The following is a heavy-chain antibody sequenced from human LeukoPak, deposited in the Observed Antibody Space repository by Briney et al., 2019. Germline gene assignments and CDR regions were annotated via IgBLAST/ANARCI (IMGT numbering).Heavy chain of an antibody. V-gene: IGHV1-18*01. D-gene: IGHD2-8*01. CDR3: ARADCTNGVCFVFDY. CDR2: ISAYNGNT. J-gene: IGHJ4*02. CDR1: GYTFTSYG. Sequence: ASVKVSCKASGYTFTSYGISWVRQAPGQGLEWMGWISAYNGNTNYAQKLQGRVTMTTDTPTSTAYMELRSLRSDDTAVYYCARADCTNGVCFVFDYWGQGTLVTVSS.